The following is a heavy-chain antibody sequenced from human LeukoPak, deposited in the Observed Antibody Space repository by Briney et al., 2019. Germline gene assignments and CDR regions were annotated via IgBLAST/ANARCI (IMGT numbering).Heavy chain of an antibody. J-gene: IGHJ4*02. CDR1: GGSISSSSYY. CDR3: ARQSGTWSGYFAFDY. D-gene: IGHD3-3*01. CDR2: IYYSGST. Sequence: SETLSLTCTVSGGSISSSSYYWGWIRQPPGKGLEWIGSIYYSGSTYYNPSLKSRVTISVDTSKNQFSLKLSSVTAADTAVYYCARQSGTWSGYFAFDYWGQGTLVTVSS. V-gene: IGHV4-39*01.